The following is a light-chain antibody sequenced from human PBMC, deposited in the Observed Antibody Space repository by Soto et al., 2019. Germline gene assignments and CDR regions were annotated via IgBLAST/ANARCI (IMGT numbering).Light chain of an antibody. V-gene: IGKV3-15*01. Sequence: EIVMTQAPATLSVSPGERATLSCRASQSVSSNLAWYQQKPGRAPRLLIFAASHRATGIPARFSGSVSGTEFTLTISSLQSEDFAVFFCQQYNNWPYTFGQGTKLEIK. CDR2: AAS. CDR3: QQYNNWPYT. CDR1: QSVSSN. J-gene: IGKJ2*01.